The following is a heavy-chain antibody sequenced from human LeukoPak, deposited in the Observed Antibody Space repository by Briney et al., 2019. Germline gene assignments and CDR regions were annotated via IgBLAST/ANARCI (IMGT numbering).Heavy chain of an antibody. CDR2: IDWDDDK. D-gene: IGHD3-10*01. J-gene: IGHJ4*02. V-gene: IGHV2-70*04. Sequence: SGPTLVNPTQTLTLTCTFSGFSLSTSGMRVSWIRQPPGKALEWRARIDWDDDKFYSTSLKTRLTISKDTSKNQVVLTMTNMDPVDTATYYCARGQKLRAFDYWGQGTLVTVSS. CDR1: GFSLSTSGMR. CDR3: ARGQKLRAFDY.